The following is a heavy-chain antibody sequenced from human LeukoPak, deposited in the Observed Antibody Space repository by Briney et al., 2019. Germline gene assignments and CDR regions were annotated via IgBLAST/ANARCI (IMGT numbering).Heavy chain of an antibody. CDR2: VFYSGSN. D-gene: IGHD4-17*01. CDR1: GGSIIGHW. CDR3: ARRNTADASIDF. Sequence: SETLSLTCSVSGGSIIGHWWSWIRQPPGKGLEWIGDVFYSGSNNYNPSLKSRLTISLDTSKNQFSLNLRSVTATDTAMFYCARRNTADASIDFWGQGTLVTASS. V-gene: IGHV4-59*11. J-gene: IGHJ4*02.